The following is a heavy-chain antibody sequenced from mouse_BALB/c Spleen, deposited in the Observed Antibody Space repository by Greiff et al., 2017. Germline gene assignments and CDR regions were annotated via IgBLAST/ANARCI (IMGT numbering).Heavy chain of an antibody. CDR3: AGNWAYYFDY. Sequence: EVMLVESGGGLVEPGGSLKLSCAASGFTFSSYCMSWVRQTPDKRLELVATINSNGGSTYYTASVKGRFTISRDNAKNTLYLQMSSLKSADTAMYDSAGNWAYYFDYWGQGTTLTVSS. J-gene: IGHJ2*01. D-gene: IGHD4-1*01. CDR2: INSNGGST. V-gene: IGHV5-6-3*01. CDR1: GFTFSSYC.